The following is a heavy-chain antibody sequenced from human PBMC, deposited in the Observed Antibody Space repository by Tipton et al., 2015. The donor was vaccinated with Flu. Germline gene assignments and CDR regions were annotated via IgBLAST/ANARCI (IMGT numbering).Heavy chain of an antibody. D-gene: IGHD2-2*01. Sequence: SLRLSCAASGFTFSSSSMHWVRQAPGKGLEWVSAISSSGDYIFYADSVKGRFTISRDNAKNSLHPQMNSLRAEDTAVYYCVRGVLVAGVTRAYDIWGQGTVVTVSS. CDR1: GFTFSSSS. CDR2: ISSSGDYI. CDR3: VRGVLVAGVTRAYDI. V-gene: IGHV3-21*01. J-gene: IGHJ3*02.